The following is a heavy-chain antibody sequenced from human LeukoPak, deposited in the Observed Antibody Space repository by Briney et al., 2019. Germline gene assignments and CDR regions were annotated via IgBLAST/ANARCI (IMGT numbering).Heavy chain of an antibody. CDR2: INHSGST. CDR3: ARHGVATWFDP. J-gene: IGHJ5*02. V-gene: IGHV4-34*01. D-gene: IGHD2-15*01. Sequence: TSETLSLTCAVYGGSFSGYYWSWIRQPPGKGLEWIGEINHSGSTNYNPSLKSRVTISVDTSKNQFSVKMNSVAAADTAVYYCARHGVATWFDPWGQGTLVTVSS. CDR1: GGSFSGYY.